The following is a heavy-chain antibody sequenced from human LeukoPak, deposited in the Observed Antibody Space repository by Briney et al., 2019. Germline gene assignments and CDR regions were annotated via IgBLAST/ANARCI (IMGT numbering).Heavy chain of an antibody. V-gene: IGHV1-18*01. Sequence: ASVKVSCKASGYTFTSYGISCVRQAPGQGLEWMGWISAYNGNTNYAQKLQGRVTMTTDTSTSTAYMELRSLRSDDTAVYYCAREISSSWYGHGFDYWGQGTLVTVSS. D-gene: IGHD6-13*01. J-gene: IGHJ4*02. CDR1: GYTFTSYG. CDR2: ISAYNGNT. CDR3: AREISSSWYGHGFDY.